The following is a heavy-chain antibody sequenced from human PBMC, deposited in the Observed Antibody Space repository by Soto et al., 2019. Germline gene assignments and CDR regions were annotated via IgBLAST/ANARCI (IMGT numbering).Heavy chain of an antibody. CDR2: IYYSGST. CDR3: ARMGGSSLLWFGELHGKPYYYYGMDV. J-gene: IGHJ6*02. Sequence: PSETLSLTCTVSGGSISSYYWSWIRQPPGKGLEWIGYIYYSGSTNYNPSLKSRVTISVDTSKNQFSLKLSSVTAADTAVYYCARMGGSSLLWFGELHGKPYYYYGMDVWGQGTTVTVSS. D-gene: IGHD3-10*01. V-gene: IGHV4-59*01. CDR1: GGSISSYY.